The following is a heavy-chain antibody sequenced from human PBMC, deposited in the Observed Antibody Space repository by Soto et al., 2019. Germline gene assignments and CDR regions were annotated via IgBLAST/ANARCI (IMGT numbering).Heavy chain of an antibody. D-gene: IGHD2-15*01. V-gene: IGHV3-23*01. Sequence: GGSLRLSCAASRFSFSTYAMSWVRQAPGKGLEWVSRISGSGSSTYYADSVKGRFTISRDNAKNTLYLQMNSLRAEDTAVYYCVRTSLVVAAATREDYWGQGTLVTVSS. CDR1: RFSFSTYA. CDR3: VRTSLVVAAATREDY. J-gene: IGHJ4*02. CDR2: ISGSGSST.